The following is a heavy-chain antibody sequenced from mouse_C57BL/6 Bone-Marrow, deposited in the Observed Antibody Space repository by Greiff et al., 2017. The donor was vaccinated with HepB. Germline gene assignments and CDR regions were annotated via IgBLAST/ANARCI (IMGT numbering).Heavy chain of an antibody. CDR2: IRSKSNNYAT. CDR3: VRHGVQGFAY. J-gene: IGHJ3*01. V-gene: IGHV10-1*01. Sequence: EVKLQESGGGLVQPKGSLKLSCAASGFSFNTYAMNWVRQAPGKGLEWVARIRSKSNNYATYYADSVKDRFTISRDDSESMLYLQMNNLKTEDTAMYYCVRHGVQGFAYWGQGTLVTVSA. CDR1: GFSFNTYA.